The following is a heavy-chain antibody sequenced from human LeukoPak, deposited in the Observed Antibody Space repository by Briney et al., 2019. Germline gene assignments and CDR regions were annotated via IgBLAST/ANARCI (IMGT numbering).Heavy chain of an antibody. J-gene: IGHJ5*02. CDR1: GFTFTSSA. V-gene: IGHV1-58*02. Sequence: SVKVSCKASGFTFTSSAMQWVRQARGQRLEWIGWIVVGSGNTNYAQKFQERVTITRDMSTSTAYMELSSLRSEDTAVYYCAADRNSGYDSTFDPWGQGTLVTVSS. D-gene: IGHD5-12*01. CDR2: IVVGSGNT. CDR3: AADRNSGYDSTFDP.